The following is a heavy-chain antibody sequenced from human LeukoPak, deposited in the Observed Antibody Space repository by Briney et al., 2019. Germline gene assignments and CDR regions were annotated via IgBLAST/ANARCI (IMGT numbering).Heavy chain of an antibody. V-gene: IGHV3-15*01. J-gene: IGHJ4*02. CDR1: GFTFNNAW. D-gene: IGHD2-21*02. CDR2: IKSKTDGATT. Sequence: GGSLRLSCAASGFTFNNAWMSLVRQAPGKGLEWVGRIKSKTDGATTDYVAPVKGRFTISRDDSKNTLFLQMNSLKTDDTAVYYCTAGVVVTAMYYWGQGTLVTVSS. CDR3: TAGVVVTAMYY.